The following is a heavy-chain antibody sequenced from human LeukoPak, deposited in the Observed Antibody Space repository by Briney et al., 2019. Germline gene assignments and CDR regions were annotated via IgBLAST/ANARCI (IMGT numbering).Heavy chain of an antibody. CDR3: VRDKDGYNF. V-gene: IGHV3-74*01. Sequence: GGSLRLSCAASGFTFNTYVMHWVRQAPGKWLVWVARIDTDGKTTTYADSVKGRFTISRDNAKNMLYVQMNSLRAEDTAVYYCVRDKDGYNFWGQGTLVSVSS. D-gene: IGHD5-24*01. CDR2: IDTDGKTT. CDR1: GFTFNTYV. J-gene: IGHJ4*02.